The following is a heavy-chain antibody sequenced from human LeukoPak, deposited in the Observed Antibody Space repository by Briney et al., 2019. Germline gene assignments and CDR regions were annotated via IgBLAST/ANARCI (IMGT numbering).Heavy chain of an antibody. Sequence: PSETLSLTCTVSGGSISSYYWSWIRQPPGKGLEWIGYIYYSGSTNYNPSLKSRVAISVDTSKNQFSLRLSSVTAADTAAYYCARDSGYCSSTSCYRPHFDYWGQGTLVTVSS. CDR1: GGSISSYY. J-gene: IGHJ4*02. V-gene: IGHV4-59*01. D-gene: IGHD2-2*02. CDR2: IYYSGST. CDR3: ARDSGYCSSTSCYRPHFDY.